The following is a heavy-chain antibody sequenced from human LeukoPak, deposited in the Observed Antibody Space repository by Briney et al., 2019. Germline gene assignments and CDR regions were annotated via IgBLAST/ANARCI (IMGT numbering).Heavy chain of an antibody. CDR3: ARDPAGGDYVDAFDI. CDR2: IKLDGSEK. D-gene: IGHD4-17*01. CDR1: GFTYSSYW. J-gene: IGHJ3*02. V-gene: IGHV3-7*01. Sequence: GGSLRLSCAASGFTYSSYWMSWVRQAPGKGLEWVANIKLDGSEKYYVDSVRGRFTISRDNAKKSLYLQMNSLRAEDTAVYYCARDPAGGDYVDAFDIWGQGTMVTVSS.